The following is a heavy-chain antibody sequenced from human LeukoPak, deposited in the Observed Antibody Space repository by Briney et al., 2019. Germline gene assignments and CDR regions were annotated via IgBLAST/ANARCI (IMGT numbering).Heavy chain of an antibody. CDR3: ARDIYDGSLRRITI. CDR2: ISGSGGST. CDR1: GFTFSSYA. D-gene: IGHD1-26*01. Sequence: PGGSLRLSCAASGFTFSSYAMSWVRQAPGKGLEWVSAISGSGGSTYYADSVKGRFTISRDNSKNTLYLQMNSLRAEDTAMYYCARDIYDGSLRRITIWGQGTLVTVSS. J-gene: IGHJ4*02. V-gene: IGHV3-23*01.